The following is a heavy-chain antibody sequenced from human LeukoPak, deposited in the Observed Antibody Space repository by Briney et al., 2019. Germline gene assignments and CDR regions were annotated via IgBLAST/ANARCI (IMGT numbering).Heavy chain of an antibody. D-gene: IGHD6-6*01. CDR3: ARGLYTSSYYYYYMDV. Sequence: ASVKVSCKASGYTFTGYYMHWVRQAPGQGLEWMGWINPNSGGTNYAQKFQGRVTMTRNTSISTAYMELSSLRSEDTAVYYCARGLYTSSYYYYYMDVWGKGTTVTISS. V-gene: IGHV1-2*02. CDR1: GYTFTGYY. CDR2: INPNSGGT. J-gene: IGHJ6*03.